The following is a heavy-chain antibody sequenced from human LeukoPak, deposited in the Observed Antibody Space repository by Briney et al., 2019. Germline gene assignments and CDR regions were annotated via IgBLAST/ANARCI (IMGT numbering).Heavy chain of an antibody. CDR3: AKGSDYGDHRSVIDYYYMDV. V-gene: IGHV3-23*01. Sequence: GGSLRLSCAASDFSFITYAMSWVRQAPGKGLEWVSAISGSGGSTYYADSVKGRFTISRDNSKNTLYLQMNSLRAEDTAVYYCAKGSDYGDHRSVIDYYYMDVWGKGTTVTVPS. D-gene: IGHD4-17*01. J-gene: IGHJ6*03. CDR1: DFSFITYA. CDR2: ISGSGGST.